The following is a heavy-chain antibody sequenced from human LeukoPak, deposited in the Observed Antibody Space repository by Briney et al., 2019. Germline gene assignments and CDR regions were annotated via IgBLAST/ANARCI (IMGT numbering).Heavy chain of an antibody. CDR1: GFTFSNAW. CDR3: TTDRPIKNPYGSGSYYADYYYYGMDV. J-gene: IGHJ6*02. CDR2: IKSKTDSGTT. V-gene: IGHV3-15*01. D-gene: IGHD3-10*01. Sequence: GGSLRLSCAASGFTFSNAWMSWVRQAPGKGLEWVGRIKSKTDSGTTDYAAPVKGRFTISRDDSKNTLYLQMNSLKTEDTAVYYCTTDRPIKNPYGSGSYYADYYYYGMDVWGQGTTVTVSS.